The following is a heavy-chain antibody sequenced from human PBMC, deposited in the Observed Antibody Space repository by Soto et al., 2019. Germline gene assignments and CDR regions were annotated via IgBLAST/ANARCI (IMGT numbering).Heavy chain of an antibody. D-gene: IGHD2-15*01. CDR2: INHSGST. V-gene: IGHV4-34*01. J-gene: IGHJ5*02. Sequence: SETLSLTCAVYGGSFSGYYWSWIRQPPGKGLEWIGEINHSGSTDYNPSLKSRVTISVDTSKNQFSLKLSSVTAADTAVYYCARGLFVVVVVAATGWFDPWGQGTLVTVSS. CDR3: ARGLFVVVVVAATGWFDP. CDR1: GGSFSGYY.